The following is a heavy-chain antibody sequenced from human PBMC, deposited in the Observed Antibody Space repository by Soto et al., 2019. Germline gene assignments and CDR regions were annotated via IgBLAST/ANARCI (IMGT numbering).Heavy chain of an antibody. Sequence: GGSLRLSCAASGFTFDDYAMHWVRQAPGKGLEWVSGISWNSGSIGYADSVKGRFTISRDNAKNSLYLQMNSLRAEDTALYYCAKDIRYFDWLSPTILDAFDIWGQGTMVTVSS. D-gene: IGHD3-9*01. CDR1: GFTFDDYA. CDR3: AKDIRYFDWLSPTILDAFDI. V-gene: IGHV3-9*01. J-gene: IGHJ3*02. CDR2: ISWNSGSI.